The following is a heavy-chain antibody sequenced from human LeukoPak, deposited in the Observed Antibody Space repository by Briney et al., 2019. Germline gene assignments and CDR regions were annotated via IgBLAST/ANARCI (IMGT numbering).Heavy chain of an antibody. Sequence: SETLSLTCTVSGGSISSYYWSWTRQPPGKGLEWIGYIYYSGSTNYNPSLRSRVNISVDTSKNQFSLRLSSVTAADTAVYYCARVPSIFGRLSDYWGQGTLVTVSS. CDR2: IYYSGST. V-gene: IGHV4-59*01. CDR3: ARVPSIFGRLSDY. CDR1: GGSISSYY. J-gene: IGHJ4*02. D-gene: IGHD6-6*01.